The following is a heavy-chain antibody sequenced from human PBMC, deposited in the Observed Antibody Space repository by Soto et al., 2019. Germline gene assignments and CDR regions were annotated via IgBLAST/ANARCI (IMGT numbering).Heavy chain of an antibody. CDR3: ARVPSPFDFYYAMDV. V-gene: IGHV4-30-4*02. Sequence: PSETLSLTCNVSGGSISSGDYYWNWIRQPPGKGLEWIGFIYYSGSTYYNPSLKSRLTMSLDTSQNQFSLKLNSVTAADTAVYFCARVPSPFDFYYAMDVWGQGTTVTVSS. CDR1: GGSISSGDYY. CDR2: IYYSGST. D-gene: IGHD3-16*01. J-gene: IGHJ6*02.